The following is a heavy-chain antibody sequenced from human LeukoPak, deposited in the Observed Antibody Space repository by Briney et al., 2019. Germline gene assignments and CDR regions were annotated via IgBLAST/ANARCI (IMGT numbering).Heavy chain of an antibody. CDR2: IKSKTDGGTT. J-gene: IGHJ4*02. CDR1: GFTFSNAW. V-gene: IGHV3-15*01. CDR3: TTRHTKIVVVPAAMPAGGGGYERTFDY. D-gene: IGHD2-2*01. Sequence: GGSLRLSCAASGFTFSNAWMSWVRQAPGKGLEWVGRIKSKTDGGTTDYAAPVKGRFTISRDDSKNTLYLQMNSLKTEDTAVYYCTTRHTKIVVVPAAMPAGGGGYERTFDYWGQGTLVTVSS.